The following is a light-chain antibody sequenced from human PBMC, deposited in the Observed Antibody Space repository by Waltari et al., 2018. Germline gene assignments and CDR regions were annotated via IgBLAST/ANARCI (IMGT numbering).Light chain of an antibody. CDR1: SSNIGAGYD. J-gene: IGLJ3*02. V-gene: IGLV1-40*01. CDR3: QSYDSSLSASV. Sequence: QSVLTQPPSVSGAPGQRVTISCTGSSSNIGAGYDVHWYQQLPGTAPKLLTYLNNNRPSGVPDRFSGSKSGTSASLAITGLQAEDEADYYCQSYDSSLSASVFGGGTKLTVL. CDR2: LNN.